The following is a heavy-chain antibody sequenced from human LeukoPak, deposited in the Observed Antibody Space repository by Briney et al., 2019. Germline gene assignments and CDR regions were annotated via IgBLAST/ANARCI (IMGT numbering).Heavy chain of an antibody. Sequence: ASVKVSCKASGYTFTGYYMHWVRQASGQGLEWMGWINPNSGGTNYAQKFQGRVTMTRDTSISTAYMELSRLRSDDTAVYYCARVVVAGVDPNDAFDIWGQGTMVTVSS. D-gene: IGHD6-19*01. CDR2: INPNSGGT. J-gene: IGHJ3*02. CDR1: GYTFTGYY. CDR3: ARVVVAGVDPNDAFDI. V-gene: IGHV1-2*02.